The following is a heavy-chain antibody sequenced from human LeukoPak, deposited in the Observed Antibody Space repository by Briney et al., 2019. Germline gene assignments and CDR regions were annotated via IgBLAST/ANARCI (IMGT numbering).Heavy chain of an antibody. D-gene: IGHD1-26*01. Sequence: GGSLRLSCAASGFTFSTYSMNWVRQAPGKGLEWVSSISKNSGFIYYAGSVKGRFSISRDNSKNTLYLQMNSLRAEDTALYYCAKKVVVGATSPYSDFQDWGQGTLVTVSS. CDR3: AKKVVVGATSPYSDFQD. V-gene: IGHV3-21*04. J-gene: IGHJ1*01. CDR2: ISKNSGFI. CDR1: GFTFSTYS.